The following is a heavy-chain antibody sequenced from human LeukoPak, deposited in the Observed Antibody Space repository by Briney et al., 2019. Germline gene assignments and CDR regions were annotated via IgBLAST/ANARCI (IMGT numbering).Heavy chain of an antibody. CDR1: GYTFTNYD. D-gene: IGHD1/OR15-1a*01. CDR3: ARVRYHWNKGGYYYMDV. J-gene: IGHJ6*03. CDR2: VSPTSGST. Sequence: ASVTVSCTASGYTFTNYDFNWVRQAPGQGLVWMGWVSPTSGSTAYDQKFQGRLIITRDASISTVYMELSSLTSEDTAVYYWARVRYHWNKGGYYYMDVWGKGTTVTVSS. V-gene: IGHV1-8*02.